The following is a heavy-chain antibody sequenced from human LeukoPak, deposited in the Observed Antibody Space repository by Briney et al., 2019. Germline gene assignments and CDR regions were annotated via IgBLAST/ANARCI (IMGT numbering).Heavy chain of an antibody. J-gene: IGHJ6*03. Sequence: GRSPRLSCAASGFTFSSYGMHWVRQAPGKGLEWVAVIWYDGSNKYYADSVKGRFTISRDNSKNTLYLQMNSLRAEDTAVYYCAKVHRTYYYYMDVWGKGTTVTVSS. CDR2: IWYDGSNK. CDR1: GFTFSSYG. CDR3: AKVHRTYYYYMDV. V-gene: IGHV3-33*06.